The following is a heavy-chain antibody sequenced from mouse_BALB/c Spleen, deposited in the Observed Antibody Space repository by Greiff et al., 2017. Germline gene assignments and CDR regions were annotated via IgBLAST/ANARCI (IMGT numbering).Heavy chain of an antibody. V-gene: IGHV5-9-4*01. Sequence: EVHLVESGGDLVKPGGSLKLSCAASGFTFSSYAMSWVRQSPEKRLEWVAEISSGGSYTYYPDTVTGRFTISRDNAKNTLYLEMSSLRSEDTAMYYCARNDYDEDYAMDYWGQGTSVTVSS. D-gene: IGHD2-4*01. CDR3: ARNDYDEDYAMDY. CDR2: ISSGGSYT. CDR1: GFTFSSYA. J-gene: IGHJ4*01.